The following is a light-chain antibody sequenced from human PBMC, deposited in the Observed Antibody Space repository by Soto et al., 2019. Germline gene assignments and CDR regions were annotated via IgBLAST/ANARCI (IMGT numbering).Light chain of an antibody. CDR3: QQYNNWPPWT. V-gene: IGKV3-15*01. J-gene: IGKJ1*01. Sequence: EIVVTQSPSALSVSPWERATLSCRASQSVSSNLAWYQQKPGQAPRLLIYGASTRATGIPARFSGSGSGTEFTLTISSLQSEDFAAYYCQQYNNWPPWTFGQGTKVDIK. CDR2: GAS. CDR1: QSVSSN.